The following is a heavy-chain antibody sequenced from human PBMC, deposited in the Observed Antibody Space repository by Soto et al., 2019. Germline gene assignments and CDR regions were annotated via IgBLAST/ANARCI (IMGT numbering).Heavy chain of an antibody. V-gene: IGHV3-23*01. CDR1: GITFHSSV. Sequence: EVQLFESGGGLVQPGGSLRLSCAVSGITFHSSVINWVRQTPGKGLEWVSTLGGSGGWTFYADSVKGRFTISRDYAKYTVDLQMHSLRAEDTAVYYCAKRREDSSGWYEFDDWGPGTLVIVSP. CDR2: LGGSGGWT. J-gene: IGHJ4*02. CDR3: AKRREDSSGWYEFDD. D-gene: IGHD6-19*01.